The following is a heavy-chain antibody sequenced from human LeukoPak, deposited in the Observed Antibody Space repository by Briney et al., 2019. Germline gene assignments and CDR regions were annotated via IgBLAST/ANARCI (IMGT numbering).Heavy chain of an antibody. CDR3: ARVGSSGYTFDY. V-gene: IGHV4-4*07. D-gene: IGHD3-22*01. CDR2: IYISGSGST. CDR1: GGSISSYY. J-gene: IGHJ4*02. Sequence: PSETLSLTCTVSGGSISSYYWSWIRQPAGKGLEWIGRIYISGSGSTNYNPSLKSRVTMSVDTSKNQFSLKLSSVTAADTAVYYCARVGSSGYTFDYWGQGTLVTVSS.